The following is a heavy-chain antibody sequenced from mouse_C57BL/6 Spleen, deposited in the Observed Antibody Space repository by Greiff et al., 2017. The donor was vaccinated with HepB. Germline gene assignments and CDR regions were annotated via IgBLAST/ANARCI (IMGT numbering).Heavy chain of an antibody. D-gene: IGHD1-1*01. CDR3: ARDYYGSYYFDY. J-gene: IGHJ2*01. V-gene: IGHV1-61*01. CDR2: IYPSDSET. Sequence: VQLQQPGAELVRPGSSVKLSCKASGYTFTSYWMDWVKQRPGQGLEWIGNIYPSDSETHYNQKFKDKATLTVDKSSSTAYMQLSSLTSEDSAVYYCARDYYGSYYFDYWGQGTTLTVSS. CDR1: GYTFTSYW.